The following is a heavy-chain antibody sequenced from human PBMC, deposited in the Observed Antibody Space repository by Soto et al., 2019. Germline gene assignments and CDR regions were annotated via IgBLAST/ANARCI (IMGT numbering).Heavy chain of an antibody. CDR3: AREPYVDAAMDFDY. V-gene: IGHV3-48*03. CDR1: GFTFSSYE. D-gene: IGHD5-18*01. CDR2: IDSSGSTI. J-gene: IGHJ4*02. Sequence: LRLSCAASGFTFSSYEMNWVRQAPGKGLEWVSYIDSSGSTIHYADSVKGRFTISRDNAKNSLYLQMTSLRAEDTAVYYCAREPYVDAAMDFDYWGQGTLVTVSS.